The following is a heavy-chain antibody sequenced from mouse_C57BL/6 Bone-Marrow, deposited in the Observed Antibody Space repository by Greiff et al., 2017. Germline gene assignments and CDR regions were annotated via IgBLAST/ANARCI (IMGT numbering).Heavy chain of an antibody. CDR1: GFTFSDYG. CDR3: ARGRNYAFFDY. V-gene: IGHV5-17*01. D-gene: IGHD1-1*01. CDR2: ISSGSSTI. Sequence: EVKLMESGGGLVKPGGSLKLSCAASGFTFSDYGMHWVRQAPEQGLEWVAYISSGSSTIYYADTVKGRFTIARDNAKNTLFLQMTSLRSEDTAMYYCARGRNYAFFDYWGQGTTLTVSS. J-gene: IGHJ2*01.